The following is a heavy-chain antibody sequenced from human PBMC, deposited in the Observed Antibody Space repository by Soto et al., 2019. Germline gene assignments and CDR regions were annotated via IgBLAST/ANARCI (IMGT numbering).Heavy chain of an antibody. V-gene: IGHV1-18*01. J-gene: IGHJ4*02. CDR1: GYTFTSYG. CDR3: ARFWSGYPYYYFDY. CDR2: ISAYNGNT. Sequence: ASVKVSCKASGYTFTSYGISWVRQAPGQGLEWMGWISAYNGNTNYAQKLQGRVTMTTDTSTSTAYMELRSLRSDDTAVYYCARFWSGYPYYYFDYWGQGTLVTVSS. D-gene: IGHD3-3*01.